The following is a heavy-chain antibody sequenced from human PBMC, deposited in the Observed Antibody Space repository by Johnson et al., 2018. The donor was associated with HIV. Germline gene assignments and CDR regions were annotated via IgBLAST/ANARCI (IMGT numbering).Heavy chain of an antibody. D-gene: IGHD5-18*01. CDR2: IFTVGDV. V-gene: IGHV3-66*02. Sequence: LLVESGGGLAQPGGSLRLSCAASGITVSSNYMSWVRQAPGKGLEWVSVIFTVGDVYYADSVKGRFTISRDNSKNFLYLQMNSLRPEDTAVYYCARDGRDLVTRGSFDVWGQGTVVTVSS. J-gene: IGHJ3*01. CDR1: GITVSSNY. CDR3: ARDGRDLVTRGSFDV.